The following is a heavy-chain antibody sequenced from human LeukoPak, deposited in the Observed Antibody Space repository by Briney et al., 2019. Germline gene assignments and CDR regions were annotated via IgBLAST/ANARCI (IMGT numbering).Heavy chain of an antibody. J-gene: IGHJ4*02. CDR1: GFTFSDHY. Sequence: GGSLRLSCVVSGFTFSDHYMSWVRQAPGKGLEWVSSISSSSSYIYYADSVRGRFTISRDNAKNSLYLQMNSLRAEDTAVYYCARSYDYRVPFDYWGQGTLATVSS. V-gene: IGHV3-21*01. D-gene: IGHD5-12*01. CDR2: ISSSSSYI. CDR3: ARSYDYRVPFDY.